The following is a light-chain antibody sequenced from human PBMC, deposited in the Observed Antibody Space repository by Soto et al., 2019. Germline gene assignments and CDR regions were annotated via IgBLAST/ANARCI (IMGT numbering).Light chain of an antibody. CDR2: DAY. CDR3: HQRVSWRPSIT. J-gene: IGKJ5*01. Sequence: EVVLTQSPATLSLSPGDRATLSCRASQSVSHALAWYQQKPGQAPRLLIHDAYSRATGIPARFSGSGSETDYTLTNSSLEPEDFAVDYCHQRVSWRPSITFGQGTRLEMK. V-gene: IGKV3-11*01. CDR1: QSVSHA.